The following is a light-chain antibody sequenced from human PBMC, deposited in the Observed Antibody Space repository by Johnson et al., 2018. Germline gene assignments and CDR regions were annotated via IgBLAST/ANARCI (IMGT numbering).Light chain of an antibody. CDR2: ENN. CDR3: GTWDSSLSAGNV. V-gene: IGLV1-51*02. J-gene: IGLJ1*01. Sequence: QSVLTQPPSVSAAPGQKVTISCSGSSSNIGNNYVSWYQHLPGTAPKLLIYENNKRPSGIPDRFSGSKSGTSATLGITGLQTGDEADYYCGTWDSSLSAGNVFGTGTKVTAL. CDR1: SSNIGNNY.